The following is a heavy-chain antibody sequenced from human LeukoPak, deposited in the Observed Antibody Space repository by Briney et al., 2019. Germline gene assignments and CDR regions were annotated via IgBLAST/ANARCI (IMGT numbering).Heavy chain of an antibody. V-gene: IGHV4-34*01. Sequence: SETLSLTCAVYGGSFSGYYWSWIRQPPGKGLEWIGEINHSGSTNYNPSLKSRVTISVDTSKNQFSLKLSSVTAADTAVYYCARDRRQGYSYGFYYYYGMDVWGQGATVTVSS. CDR1: GGSFSGYY. CDR3: ARDRRQGYSYGFYYYYGMDV. CDR2: INHSGST. J-gene: IGHJ6*02. D-gene: IGHD5-18*01.